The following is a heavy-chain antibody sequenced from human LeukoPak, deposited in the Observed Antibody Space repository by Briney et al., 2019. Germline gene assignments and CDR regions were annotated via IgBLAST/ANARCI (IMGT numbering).Heavy chain of an antibody. CDR1: GFTFIDYD. D-gene: IGHD6-19*01. J-gene: IGHJ4*02. CDR2: IGIRGDT. Sequence: GGSLRLSCAASGFTFIDYDMPWVRQVIGKGLEWVSAIGIRGDTHYSGSVKGRFTISRENAESSLYLQMNSLRAEDTAVYYCARGGIQVSGIDEFDYWGQGALVTVSS. CDR3: ARGGIQVSGIDEFDY. V-gene: IGHV3-13*01.